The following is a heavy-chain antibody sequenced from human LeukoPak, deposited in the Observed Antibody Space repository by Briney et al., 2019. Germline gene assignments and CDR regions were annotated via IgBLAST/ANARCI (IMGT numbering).Heavy chain of an antibody. CDR1: GFTFSTYA. Sequence: GGSLRLSCAASGFTFSTYAMSWVRRAPGKGLEWVSAISRDGAGRYYTDSVKGRFTISRDNAKKTLHLQMNSLRAEDTAVYYCAKLYCGGDCYPSPIDCWGQGTLVTVSS. J-gene: IGHJ4*02. CDR3: AKLYCGGDCYPSPIDC. D-gene: IGHD2-21*02. CDR2: ISRDGAGR. V-gene: IGHV3-23*01.